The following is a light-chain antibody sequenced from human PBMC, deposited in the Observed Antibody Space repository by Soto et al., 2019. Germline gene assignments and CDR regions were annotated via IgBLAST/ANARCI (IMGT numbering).Light chain of an antibody. Sequence: EIVLTQSPGTLSLSPGERVTLSCRASQSVSSNYLAWYQQKPGQAPRLLIYSASSRATGSPHRFSSSGAGTDFSPIIIRLEHDDVAVSYCQQYCCSSPFTFGGGTKVEIK. CDR2: SAS. J-gene: IGKJ4*01. CDR1: QSVSSNY. V-gene: IGKV3-20*01. CDR3: QQYCCSSPFT.